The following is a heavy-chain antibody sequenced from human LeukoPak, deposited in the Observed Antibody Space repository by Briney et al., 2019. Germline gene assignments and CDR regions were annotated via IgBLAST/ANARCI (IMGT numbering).Heavy chain of an antibody. D-gene: IGHD6-19*01. J-gene: IGHJ4*02. CDR3: ARDNAGGSGWYWRVGYFDY. V-gene: IGHV3-7*01. Sequence: PGGSLRLSCAASGFTFSSYWMSWVRQAPGKGLEWVANIKQDGSEKYYVDSVKGRFTISRDNAKNSLYLQMNSLRAEDTAVYYCARDNAGGSGWYWRVGYFDYWGQGTLVTVSS. CDR2: IKQDGSEK. CDR1: GFTFSSYW.